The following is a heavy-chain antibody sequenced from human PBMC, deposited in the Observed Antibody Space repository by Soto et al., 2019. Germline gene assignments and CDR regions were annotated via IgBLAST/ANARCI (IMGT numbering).Heavy chain of an antibody. D-gene: IGHD1-7*01. CDR2: ISSSSSYI. V-gene: IGHV3-21*01. CDR1: GFTFSSYS. CDR3: ARDLVPYNWNYAYYFDY. Sequence: GGSPRLSCAASGFTFSSYSMNWVRQAPGKGLEWVSSISSSSSYIYYADSVKGRFTISRDNAKNSLYLQMNSLRAEDTAVYYCARDLVPYNWNYAYYFDYWGQGTLVTVSS. J-gene: IGHJ4*02.